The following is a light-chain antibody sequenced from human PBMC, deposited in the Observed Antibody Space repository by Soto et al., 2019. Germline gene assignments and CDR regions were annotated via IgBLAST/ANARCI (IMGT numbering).Light chain of an antibody. CDR1: QTVNSRH. J-gene: IGKJ2*01. V-gene: IGKV3-20*01. Sequence: ESLLTQSPGTLSLSPGERATLSCRASQTVNSRHLNWYQHKPGQAPRLLTYGASITSAGIPDRFSGSRSGADFSLTITRLEPEDSAVYYCQQFDGSRPAFTFGQGTKLEI. CDR3: QQFDGSRPAFT. CDR2: GAS.